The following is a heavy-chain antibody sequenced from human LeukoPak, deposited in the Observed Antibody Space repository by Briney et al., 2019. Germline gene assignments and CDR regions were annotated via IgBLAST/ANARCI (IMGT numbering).Heavy chain of an antibody. J-gene: IGHJ4*02. CDR2: IIPIFGTA. V-gene: IGHV1-69*05. CDR3: ARDFYSSSFGDY. CDR1: GGTFSSYA. D-gene: IGHD6-6*01. Sequence: SVKVSCKASGGTFSSYAISWVRQAPGQGLEWMGWIIPIFGTANYAQKFQGRVTITTDESTSTAYMELSSLRSEDTAVYYCARDFYSSSFGDYWGQGTLVTVSS.